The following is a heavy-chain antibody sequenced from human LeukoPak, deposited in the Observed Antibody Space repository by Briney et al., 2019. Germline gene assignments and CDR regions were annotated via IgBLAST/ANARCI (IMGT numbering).Heavy chain of an antibody. D-gene: IGHD3-10*01. J-gene: IGHJ5*02. CDR3: ARVFFSGSFNWFDP. Sequence: SVKVSCKASGGTFNSYAINWVRQAPGQGLEWMGGIIPIFGTANYAQKFQGGVTITADESTSTAYMELSSPRSEDTAVYYCARVFFSGSFNWFDPWGQGTLVTVSS. CDR1: GGTFNSYA. CDR2: IIPIFGTA. V-gene: IGHV1-69*01.